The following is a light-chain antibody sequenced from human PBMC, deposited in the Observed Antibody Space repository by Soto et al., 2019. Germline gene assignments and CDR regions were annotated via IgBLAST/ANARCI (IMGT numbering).Light chain of an antibody. CDR2: DAS. CDR1: QSVSSY. J-gene: IGKJ5*01. CDR3: QQRSNWPIT. Sequence: EIVLTHSPATLSFSPWERATLSFRASQSVSSYLAWYQQKPGQAPRLLIYDASNRATGIPARFSGSGSGTDFTLTISSLEPEDFAVYYCQQRSNWPITFGQGTRLEIK. V-gene: IGKV3-11*01.